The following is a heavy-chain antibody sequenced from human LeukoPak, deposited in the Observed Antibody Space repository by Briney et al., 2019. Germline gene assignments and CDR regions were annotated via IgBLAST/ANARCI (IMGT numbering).Heavy chain of an antibody. CDR1: GYSSTSYW. V-gene: IGHV5-51*01. CDR3: ARRVSSSSVVDY. Sequence: GESLKISCKGSGYSSTSYWIGWVRQMPGKGLEWMGIIYPGDSDTRYSPSFQSQVIISADKSISTAYLQSSSLKASDTAMYYCARRVSSSSVVDYWGQESLVTVSS. D-gene: IGHD6-6*01. J-gene: IGHJ4*02. CDR2: IYPGDSDT.